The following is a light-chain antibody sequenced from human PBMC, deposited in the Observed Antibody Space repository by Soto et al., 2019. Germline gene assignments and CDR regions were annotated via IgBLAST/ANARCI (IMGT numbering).Light chain of an antibody. V-gene: IGKV4-1*01. CDR1: QSIFDSSNNKNY. CDR3: QQYYSSPTWT. J-gene: IGKJ1*01. CDR2: WAS. Sequence: DIVMTQSPDSLAVSLGERATINCKSSQSIFDSSNNKNYLAWYQQKPGQPPKLLIYWASTRESGVPDRFSGSGSGTDFTLTISSLQAEDVAVYYCQQYYSSPTWTFGQGTKVEIK.